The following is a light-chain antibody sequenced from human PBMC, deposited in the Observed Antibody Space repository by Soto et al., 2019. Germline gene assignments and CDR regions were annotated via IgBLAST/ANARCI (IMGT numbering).Light chain of an antibody. CDR1: QSVTNNY. J-gene: IGKJ1*01. CDR3: HQYGSSPGS. CDR2: GAS. V-gene: IGKV3-20*01. Sequence: EIVLTQSPGTLSSSPGGRATLSCRASQSVTNNYLAWYQQKRGQAPRLLIWGASIRAADLPDRFSGGGSGIDFTLTISRLEAEDFAIYYCHQYGSSPGSFGQGTKVDIK.